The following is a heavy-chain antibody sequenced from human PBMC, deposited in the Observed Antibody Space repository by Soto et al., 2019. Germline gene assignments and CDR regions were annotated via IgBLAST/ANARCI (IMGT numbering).Heavy chain of an antibody. Sequence: SVKVSCKASGGTFSSYAISWVRQAPGQGLEWMGGIIPIFGTANYAQKFQVIISADKSITTAYLQWSSLKASDTAMYYCARLAVHNWNYPLGAGPPFDYWGQGTLVTVSS. V-gene: IGHV1-69*06. J-gene: IGHJ4*02. CDR1: GGTFSSYA. CDR2: IIPIFGTA. D-gene: IGHD1-7*01. CDR3: ARLAVHNWNYPLGAGPPFDY.